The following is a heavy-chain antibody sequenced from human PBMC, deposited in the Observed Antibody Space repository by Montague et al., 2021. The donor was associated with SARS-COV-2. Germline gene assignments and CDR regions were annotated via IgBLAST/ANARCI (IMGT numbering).Heavy chain of an antibody. CDR1: GFTFSSYA. V-gene: IGHV3-30-3*01. CDR3: ARAAQKQYVLLWFGELLHDAFGI. D-gene: IGHD3-10*01. J-gene: IGHJ3*02. CDR2: ISYDGSNK. Sequence: SLRLSCAASGFTFSSYAMHWVRQAPGKGLEWVAVISYDGSNKYYADSVKGRFTISRDNSKNTLYLQMSSLRAEDTAVYYCARAAQKQYVLLWFGELLHDAFGIWGQGTMVTVSS.